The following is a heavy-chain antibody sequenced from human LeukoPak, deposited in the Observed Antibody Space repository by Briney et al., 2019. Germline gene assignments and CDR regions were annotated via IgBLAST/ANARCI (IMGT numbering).Heavy chain of an antibody. J-gene: IGHJ4*02. Sequence: GGSLRLSCAASGFTFSSYAMSWVRQAPGKGLERVSAITVSGSTTYYADSVKGRFTFSRDNSKNTLYLQMNSLRAEDTAVYYCAKDYGDYVLNFDYWGQGTLVTVSS. V-gene: IGHV3-23*01. CDR3: AKDYGDYVLNFDY. CDR2: ITVSGSTT. D-gene: IGHD4-17*01. CDR1: GFTFSSYA.